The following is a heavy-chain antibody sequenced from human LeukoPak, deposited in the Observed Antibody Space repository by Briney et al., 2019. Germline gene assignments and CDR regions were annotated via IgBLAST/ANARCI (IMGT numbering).Heavy chain of an antibody. D-gene: IGHD4-17*01. CDR2: IYSGGST. V-gene: IGHV3-53*01. Sequence: GGSLRLSCAASGFTVSSNYMSWVCQAPGKGLEWVSVIYSGGSTYYADSVKGRFTISRDNSKNTLYLQMNSLRAEDTAVYYCARAFHGAVDYWGQGTLVTVSS. J-gene: IGHJ4*02. CDR3: ARAFHGAVDY. CDR1: GFTVSSNY.